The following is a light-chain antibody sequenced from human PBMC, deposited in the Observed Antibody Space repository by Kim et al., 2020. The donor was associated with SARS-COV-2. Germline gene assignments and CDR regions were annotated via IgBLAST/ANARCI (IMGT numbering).Light chain of an antibody. CDR2: DAS. J-gene: IGKJ1*01. CDR1: QGVSSY. CDR3: QQRSNWWT. V-gene: IGKV3-11*01. Sequence: SWSPGERATLPRRASQGVSSYLAWYQQKPGQAPRLLIYDASNRATGIPARFSGSGSGTDFTLTISSLEPEDFAVYYCQQRSNWWTFGQGTKVDIK.